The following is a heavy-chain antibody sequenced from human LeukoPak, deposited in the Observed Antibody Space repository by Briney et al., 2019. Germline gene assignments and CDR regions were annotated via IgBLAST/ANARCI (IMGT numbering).Heavy chain of an antibody. CDR1: GGSFSGYC. J-gene: IGHJ5*02. V-gene: IGHV4-34*01. CDR3: EGSFYGSGTDT. D-gene: IGHD3-10*01. CDR2: INHSGST. Sequence: PSETLSLTCAVYGGSFSGYCWSWIRQPPGKGLEWIGEINHSGSTNYNPSLKSRVTISVDTSKNQFSLKLSSVTAADTAVYYCEGSFYGSGTDTWGQGTLVTVSS.